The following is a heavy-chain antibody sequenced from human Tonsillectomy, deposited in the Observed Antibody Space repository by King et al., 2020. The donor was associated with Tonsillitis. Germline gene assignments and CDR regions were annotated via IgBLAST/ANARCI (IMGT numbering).Heavy chain of an antibody. CDR2: ISDDGSNK. CDR1: GFTFSSYV. V-gene: IGHV3-30*04. CDR3: ARGAPYITVTRDYYYYGMDV. Sequence: HVQLVESGGGVVQPGRSLRLSCAASGFTFSSYVMHWVRQAPGKGLEWVALISDDGSNKYYADYVKGRFTISRDNSKNTLYLQMNSLRAEDTAVYYCARGAPYITVTRDYYYYGMDVWGQGTTVTVSS. J-gene: IGHJ6*02. D-gene: IGHD4-11*01.